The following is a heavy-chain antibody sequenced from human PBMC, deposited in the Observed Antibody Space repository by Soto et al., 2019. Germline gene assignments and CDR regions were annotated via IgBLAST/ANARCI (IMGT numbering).Heavy chain of an antibody. D-gene: IGHD3-10*01. Sequence: ASVKVSCKASGYTFTTDGISWVRQAPGQGLEWMGWIGTYNGNTDYAQNLQGRVTMTTDASTSTAYMELRSLRSDDTALYFCARASGITTYYYYWGQGTLVTVSS. J-gene: IGHJ4*02. CDR3: ARASGITTYYYY. V-gene: IGHV1-18*01. CDR1: GYTFTTDG. CDR2: IGTYNGNT.